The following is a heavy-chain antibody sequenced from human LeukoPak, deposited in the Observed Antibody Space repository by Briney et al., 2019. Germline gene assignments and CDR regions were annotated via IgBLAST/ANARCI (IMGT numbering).Heavy chain of an antibody. J-gene: IGHJ4*02. V-gene: IGHV4-59*01. Sequence: SETLSPTCTVSGASISSYYWSWIRQPPGKGLEWIGYIYHSGSTNYNPSLKSRVTISVDTSKNQFSLKLSSVTAADTAVYYCARDQFNWKGVWSQGTLVTVSS. CDR1: GASISSYY. CDR2: IYHSGST. CDR3: ARDQFNWKGV. D-gene: IGHD1-20*01.